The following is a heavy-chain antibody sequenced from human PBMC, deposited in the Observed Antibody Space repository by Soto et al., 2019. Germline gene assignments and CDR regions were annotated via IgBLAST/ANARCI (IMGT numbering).Heavy chain of an antibody. CDR2: ISYDGSNK. CDR1: GFTFSNYA. D-gene: IGHD3-22*01. J-gene: IGHJ4*02. Sequence: QVQLVESGGGVVQPGRSLRLSCAASGFTFSNYAMHWVRQAPGKGLEWVALISYDGSNKYYADSVKGRFTISRDNSKNTLYLQMNSLGAEDTGVYYCAREGDSSGYNHYYFDFWGQGTLVIVSS. CDR3: AREGDSSGYNHYYFDF. V-gene: IGHV3-30-3*01.